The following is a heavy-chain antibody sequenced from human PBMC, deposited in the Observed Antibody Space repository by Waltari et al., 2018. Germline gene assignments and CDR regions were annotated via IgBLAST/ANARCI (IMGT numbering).Heavy chain of an antibody. CDR1: GFTFSTSW. CDR2: IKEEGSER. V-gene: IGHV3-7*03. D-gene: IGHD3-16*02. Sequence: EVKLVESGGGLVQPGGSLRLPCAASGFTFSTSWMGWVRQAPGKGLEWVADIKEEGSERYSVDSVKGRFIISRDNAKNSLYLQMNSLRAEDTAVYYCVRDYRWGQGTLVTVSS. CDR3: VRDYR. J-gene: IGHJ4*02.